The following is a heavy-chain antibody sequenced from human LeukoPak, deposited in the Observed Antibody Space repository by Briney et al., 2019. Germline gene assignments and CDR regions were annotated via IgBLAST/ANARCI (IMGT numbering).Heavy chain of an antibody. D-gene: IGHD1-14*01. J-gene: IGHJ4*02. Sequence: GESLKISCQASGYIFANYWIAWVRQTPGKGLECMGIIYPADSDTRYSPSFRGQVTISADRSINTAYLQWKSLKASGTAIYYCARRLGTGTPEYWGQGTLVTVSS. CDR2: IYPADSDT. V-gene: IGHV5-51*01. CDR3: ARRLGTGTPEY. CDR1: GYIFANYW.